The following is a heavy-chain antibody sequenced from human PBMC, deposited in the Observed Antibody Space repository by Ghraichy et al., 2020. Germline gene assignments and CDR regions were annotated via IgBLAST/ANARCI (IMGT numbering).Heavy chain of an antibody. Sequence: GGSLRLSCAASGFTFSSYILHWVRQVPGKGLEWVAVMSPDGGIKIYADSVKDRSTSSRDNANNTMYLEMNDLKAEDTALYYCARDPTLGDTDYFDYGGPGTLVTVSS. CDR3: ARDPTLGDTDYFDY. D-gene: IGHD4-23*01. V-gene: IGHV3-30*04. CDR1: GFTFSSYI. J-gene: IGHJ4*02. CDR2: MSPDGGIK.